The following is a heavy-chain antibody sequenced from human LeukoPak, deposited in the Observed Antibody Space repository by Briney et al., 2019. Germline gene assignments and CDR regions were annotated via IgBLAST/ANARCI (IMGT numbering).Heavy chain of an antibody. CDR2: IKQNGSEK. V-gene: IGHV3-7*03. Sequence: GGSLRLSCAVSGVNFSSYWMSWVRQAPGKGLEWVANIKQNGSEKNYVDSVKGRFTISRDNAKNSLYLQMNSLRAEDTALYYCARHYYDSSGYNSDAFDIWGQGTMVTVSS. J-gene: IGHJ3*02. D-gene: IGHD3-22*01. CDR3: ARHYYDSSGYNSDAFDI. CDR1: GVNFSSYW.